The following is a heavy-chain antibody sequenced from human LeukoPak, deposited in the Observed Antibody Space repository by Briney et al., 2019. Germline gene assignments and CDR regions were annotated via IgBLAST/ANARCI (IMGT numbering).Heavy chain of an antibody. J-gene: IGHJ4*02. V-gene: IGHV3-66*01. D-gene: IGHD3-10*01. CDR1: GFRFDDFG. Sequence: PGGSLRLSCGASGFRFDDFGMTWVRQTPGKGLEWVSIIYSGGNTYYADSVKGRFTISRDNSKNTLYLQMNSLRAEDTAVFYCARDRPGDGYFDYWGQGTLVTVSS. CDR2: IYSGGNT. CDR3: ARDRPGDGYFDY.